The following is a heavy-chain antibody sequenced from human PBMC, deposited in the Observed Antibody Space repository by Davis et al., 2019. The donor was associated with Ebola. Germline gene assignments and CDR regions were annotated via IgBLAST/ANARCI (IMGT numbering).Heavy chain of an antibody. Sequence: PGGSLRLSCVASGFTFSNAWMAWVRQAPGKWLEWVGRIKTNADGGTVAYAAPVQGRFTISRDDAAQTLYLEMNSLKAEDTAVYYCTTDPGMMITFGGVVNHYGMDVWGQGATVTVSS. J-gene: IGHJ6*02. CDR2: IKTNADGGTV. D-gene: IGHD3-16*01. CDR3: TTDPGMMITFGGVVNHYGMDV. CDR1: GFTFSNAW. V-gene: IGHV3-15*01.